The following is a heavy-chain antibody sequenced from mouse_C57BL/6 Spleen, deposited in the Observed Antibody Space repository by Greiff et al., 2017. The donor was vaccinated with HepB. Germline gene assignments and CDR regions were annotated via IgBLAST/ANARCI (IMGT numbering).Heavy chain of an antibody. Sequence: VQLQQSGAELARPGASVKMSCKASGYTFTSYTMHWVKQRPGQGLEWIGYINPSSGYTKYNQKFKDKATLTADKSSSTAYMQLSSLTSEDSAVYYCARPLDYYGSSPYYYAMDYWGQGTSVTVSS. CDR3: ARPLDYYGSSPYYYAMDY. J-gene: IGHJ4*01. CDR1: GYTFTSYT. CDR2: INPSSGYT. V-gene: IGHV1-4*01. D-gene: IGHD1-1*01.